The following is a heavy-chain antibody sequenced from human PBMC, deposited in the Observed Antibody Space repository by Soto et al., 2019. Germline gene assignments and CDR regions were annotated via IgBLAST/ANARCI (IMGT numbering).Heavy chain of an antibody. V-gene: IGHV3-64D*06. J-gene: IGHJ4*02. CDR3: VKARWVDY. D-gene: IGHD6-13*01. CDR1: GVTFSSYA. CDR2: ISSNGCST. Sequence: VVSLILSCSVSGVTFSSYAIHWFRQAPVKGLEYVSSISSNGCSTYYADSVKGRFTISIDNSKNTLNLQMSSLTTEDTDVYYCVKARWVDYRGQGHLVTVSS.